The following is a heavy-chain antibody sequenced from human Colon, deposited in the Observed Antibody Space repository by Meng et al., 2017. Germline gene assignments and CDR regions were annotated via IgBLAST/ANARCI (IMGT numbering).Heavy chain of an antibody. Sequence: QVQLVESGGGVVQPGRSLRLSCAASGFPFSSYAMHWVRQAPGKGLEWVAVISYDGSNKYYADSVKGRFTISRDNSKNTLYLQMNSLRAEDTAVYYCVFIAATTDYWGQGTLVTVSS. J-gene: IGHJ4*02. CDR2: ISYDGSNK. D-gene: IGHD6-13*01. V-gene: IGHV3-30*04. CDR3: VFIAATTDY. CDR1: GFPFSSYA.